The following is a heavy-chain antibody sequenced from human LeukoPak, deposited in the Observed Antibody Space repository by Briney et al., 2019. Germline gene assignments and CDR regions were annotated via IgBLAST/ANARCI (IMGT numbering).Heavy chain of an antibody. CDR3: ARVVDSHFDY. V-gene: IGHV3-74*01. CDR2: IKSDGSTT. Sequence: RGSLRLSCAAPGFTSSSDWMHWVRHAPGKGLVWVSRIKSDGSTTTYADSVKGRSTLSTDNTKNTLCLRGNSLRAEDTAVYYCARVVDSHFDYWGQGTLVTVPS. J-gene: IGHJ4*02. CDR1: GFTSSSDW. D-gene: IGHD2-21*01.